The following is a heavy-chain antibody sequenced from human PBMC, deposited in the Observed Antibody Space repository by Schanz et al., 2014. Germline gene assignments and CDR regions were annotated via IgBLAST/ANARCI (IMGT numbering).Heavy chain of an antibody. V-gene: IGHV3-11*06. CDR3: ARDRRNADLDY. CDR1: GFVFGDYY. D-gene: IGHD1-1*01. Sequence: QVQVVQSGGGLVKPGGSLRLSCAASGFVFGDYYMTWIRQAPGKGLEWLSYISDSGTYTNYADSVKGRFTISRDNAKSSLYLQMNSLRAEDTALYYCARDRRNADLDYWGQGTLXTVSS. J-gene: IGHJ4*02. CDR2: ISDSGTYT.